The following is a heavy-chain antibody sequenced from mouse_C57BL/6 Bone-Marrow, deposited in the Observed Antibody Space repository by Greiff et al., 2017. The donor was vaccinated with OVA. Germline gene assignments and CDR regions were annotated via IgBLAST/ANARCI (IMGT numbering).Heavy chain of an antibody. CDR3: AREVYGNYFDY. CDR1: GFTFSDYY. D-gene: IGHD1-1*01. J-gene: IGHJ2*01. V-gene: IGHV5-16*01. CDR2: INYDGSST. Sequence: EVKLVESEGGLVQPGSSMKLSCPASGFTFSDYYMAWVRQVPEKGLEWVANINYDGSSTYYLDSLKSRFIISRENAKNMLYRQMSSLKSEDTATYYWAREVYGNYFDYWGQGTTLTVSS.